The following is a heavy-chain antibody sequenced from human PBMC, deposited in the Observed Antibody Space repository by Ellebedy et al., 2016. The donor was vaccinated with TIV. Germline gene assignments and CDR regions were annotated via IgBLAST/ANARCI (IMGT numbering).Heavy chain of an antibody. Sequence: SQTLSLTCAISGDSVSSNSATWNWIRQSPSRGLEWLGRTYYRSKWYHEYVVSVKSRITINPDTSMNQFSLQLNSVTPGDTAVYYCARGVWQWLVPLYYFDSWGQGTLVTVSS. CDR1: GDSVSSNSAT. D-gene: IGHD6-19*01. J-gene: IGHJ4*02. CDR2: TYYRSKWYH. V-gene: IGHV6-1*01. CDR3: ARGVWQWLVPLYYFDS.